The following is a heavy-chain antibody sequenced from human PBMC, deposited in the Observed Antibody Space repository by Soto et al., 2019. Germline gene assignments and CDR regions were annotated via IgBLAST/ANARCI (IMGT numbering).Heavy chain of an antibody. CDR1: GFDFSSYE. D-gene: IGHD3-22*01. J-gene: IGHJ4*02. Sequence: EVQLVESGGGLVQPGGSLRLSCAASGFDFSSYEMNWVRQVPGKGPEWLSYISSTASTIHYADSVKGRFTISRDNAKNSVYLQMNSLRAEDSGVYYCARAGQYYDSSGYANWGQGTLVTVSS. CDR3: ARAGQYYDSSGYAN. CDR2: ISSTASTI. V-gene: IGHV3-48*03.